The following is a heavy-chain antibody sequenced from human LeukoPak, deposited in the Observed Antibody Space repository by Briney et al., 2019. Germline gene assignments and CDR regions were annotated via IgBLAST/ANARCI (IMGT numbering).Heavy chain of an antibody. J-gene: IGHJ5*02. D-gene: IGHD2-15*01. CDR3: ARMRRRELLLILWFDP. V-gene: IGHV4-34*01. CDR2: INHSGST. Sequence: SETLTLTCAVYGGSFSGYYWIWLRQPPGKGLEWIGEINHSGSTNYNPSLKSRVTISVDTSKNQFSLKLSSVTAADTAVYYCARMRRRELLLILWFDPWGQGTLVTVSS. CDR1: GGSFSGYY.